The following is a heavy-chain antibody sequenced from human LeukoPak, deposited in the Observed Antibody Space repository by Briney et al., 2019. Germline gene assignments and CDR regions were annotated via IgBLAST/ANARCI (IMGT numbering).Heavy chain of an antibody. CDR1: GFTVSSNY. Sequence: PGGSLRLSCAASGFTVSSNYMSWVRQAPGKGLEWVSVIYSGGSTYYADSVKGRFTISRDNSKNTLYLQMNSLRAEDTAVYYCAREEEMATIQGAFDIWGQGTMVTVSS. CDR2: IYSGGST. V-gene: IGHV3-66*01. CDR3: AREEEMATIQGAFDI. J-gene: IGHJ3*02. D-gene: IGHD5-24*01.